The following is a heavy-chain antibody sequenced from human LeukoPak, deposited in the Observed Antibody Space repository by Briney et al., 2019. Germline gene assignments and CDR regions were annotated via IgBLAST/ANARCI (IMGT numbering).Heavy chain of an antibody. J-gene: IGHJ6*02. D-gene: IGHD5-18*01. V-gene: IGHV1-46*01. CDR2: INPNGGST. CDR3: ARTDTPMGPDGMDV. Sequence: ASVKVSCKASGYTFTIYYIHWVRQAPGQGLEWMGIINPNGGSTTYAQNFRGRVTMTRDMSTSTVYMELSSLRSEDTAVYYCARTDTPMGPDGMDVWGQGTTVTVSS. CDR1: GYTFTIYY.